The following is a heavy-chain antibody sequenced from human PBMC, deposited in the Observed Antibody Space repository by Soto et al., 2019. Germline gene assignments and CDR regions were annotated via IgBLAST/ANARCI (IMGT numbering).Heavy chain of an antibody. Sequence: QVQLVESGGGVVQPGRSLRLSCAASGFTFSSYGMHWVRQAPGKGLEWVAVLWYDGSNKYYADSVKGRFTISRDNSKNTLYLQMNSLRAEDTAVYYCARDSGYCSGGSCSRRYLDYWGQGTLVTVSS. CDR1: GFTFSSYG. CDR3: ARDSGYCSGGSCSRRYLDY. D-gene: IGHD2-15*01. V-gene: IGHV3-33*01. J-gene: IGHJ4*02. CDR2: LWYDGSNK.